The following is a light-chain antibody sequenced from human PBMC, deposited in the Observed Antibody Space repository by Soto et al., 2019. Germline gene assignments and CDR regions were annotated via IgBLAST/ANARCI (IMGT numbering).Light chain of an antibody. CDR3: IQYSTYWT. CDR2: DVP. V-gene: IGKV1-5*01. J-gene: IGKJ1*01. CDR1: QSVDIW. Sequence: DIQMTQSPSSLSASVEDRVTISCRASQSVDIWVAWYQQKAGKAPNLLVYDVPRLESGVPSRFSGSGSGAEFTLTISSLQPDDFATYYCIQYSTYWTFGQGTTVEIK.